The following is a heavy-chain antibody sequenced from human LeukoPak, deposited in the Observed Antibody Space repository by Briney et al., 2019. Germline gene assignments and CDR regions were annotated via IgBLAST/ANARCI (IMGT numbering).Heavy chain of an antibody. V-gene: IGHV3-33*08. CDR2: IWYDGSNK. D-gene: IGHD3-3*01. J-gene: IGHJ4*02. CDR1: GFTFDDYA. Sequence: GGSLRLSCAASGFTFDDYAMHWVRQAPGKGLEWVAVIWYDGSNKYYADSVKGRFTISRDNSKNTLYLQMNSLRAEDTAVYYCARDLTPGFLEWLLIYWGQGTLVTVSS. CDR3: ARDLTPGFLEWLLIY.